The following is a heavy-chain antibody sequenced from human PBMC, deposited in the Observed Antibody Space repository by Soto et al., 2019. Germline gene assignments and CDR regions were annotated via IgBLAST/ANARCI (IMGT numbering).Heavy chain of an antibody. V-gene: IGHV3-23*01. CDR2: ISGSGGSR. D-gene: IGHD3-10*01. J-gene: IGHJ6*03. CDR3: EKDGSGYGDYFYYYMAV. Sequence: EVQLLESGGGLVQPGGSLRLSCAASGFTFSSYAMSWVRQAPGKGLEWVSVISGSGGSRYYADSVKGRFTISRDNSKSTLYLQMSSLRAEETAIYYCEKDGSGYGDYFYYYMAVWGKGTTVTVSS. CDR1: GFTFSSYA.